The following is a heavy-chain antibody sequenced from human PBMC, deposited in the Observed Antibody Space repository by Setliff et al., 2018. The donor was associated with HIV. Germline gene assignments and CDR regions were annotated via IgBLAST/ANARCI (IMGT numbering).Heavy chain of an antibody. CDR2: INPNSGGT. D-gene: IGHD3-10*01. Sequence: ASVKVSCKASGFTFTGYDMHWARQAPGQGLEWMGWINPNSGGTNYAQRFQGRVTMTRDTSISTAYMELNRLRYDDTAVYYCARGGWFGETPGEYWGQGTLVTVSS. J-gene: IGHJ4*02. CDR3: ARGGWFGETPGEY. V-gene: IGHV1-2*02. CDR1: GFTFTGYD.